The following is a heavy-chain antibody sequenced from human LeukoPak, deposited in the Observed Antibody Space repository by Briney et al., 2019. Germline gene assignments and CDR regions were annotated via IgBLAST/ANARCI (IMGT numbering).Heavy chain of an antibody. CDR1: GGSISSGSYY. J-gene: IGHJ6*03. D-gene: IGHD6-13*01. CDR2: IYTSGST. Sequence: SQTLSLTCTVSGGSISSGSYYWSWIRQPAGKGLEWIGRIYTSGSTNYNPSLKSRVTISVDTSKNQFSLKLSSVTAADTAVYYCARVGKAAAGTRNYYYYYYMDVWGKGTTVTISS. V-gene: IGHV4-61*02. CDR3: ARVGKAAAGTRNYYYYYYMDV.